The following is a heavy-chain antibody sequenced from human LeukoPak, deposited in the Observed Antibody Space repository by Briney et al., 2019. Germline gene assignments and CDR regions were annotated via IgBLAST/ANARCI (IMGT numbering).Heavy chain of an antibody. Sequence: ASVKVSCKASGYTFTSYAISWVRQAPGQGLEWMGWISASNGNTKYAQKLQGRVTMTTDTSTSTAYMELRSLRSDDTAVYYCAREGPRGSGYSYGLWSQGYWGQGTLVTVSS. CDR3: AREGPRGSGYSYGLWSQGY. CDR2: ISASNGNT. D-gene: IGHD5-18*01. J-gene: IGHJ4*02. V-gene: IGHV1-18*01. CDR1: GYTFTSYA.